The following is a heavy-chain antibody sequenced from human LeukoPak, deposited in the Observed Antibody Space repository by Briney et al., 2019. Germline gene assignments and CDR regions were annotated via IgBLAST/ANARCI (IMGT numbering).Heavy chain of an antibody. V-gene: IGHV3-53*01. CDR1: GFTFSSYS. CDR2: IYSSGTT. CDR3: ARGSGPSSWFPIFDS. Sequence: TGGSLRLSCAASGFTFSSYSMNWVRQAPGRGLEWVSLIYSSGTTYYADSVKGRFTISRDISKSTLYLQMNSLRADDTAVYYCARGSGPSSWFPIFDSWGQGALVTVSS. J-gene: IGHJ4*02. D-gene: IGHD6-13*01.